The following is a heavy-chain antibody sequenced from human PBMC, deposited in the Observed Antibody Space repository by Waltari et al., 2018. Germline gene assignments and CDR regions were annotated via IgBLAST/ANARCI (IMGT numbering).Heavy chain of an antibody. CDR1: EYTFTSSY. CDR2: INPSGGNT. D-gene: IGHD2-21*01. CDR3: ARDTGALWMDV. V-gene: IGHV1-46*01. Sequence: QVQLVQSGAEVKKPGASVKISCKTSEYTFTSSYIHWVRLAPGQGLEWMGIINPSGGNTIYAQKFQGRVTMTRDTSTSTVYMELSSLRSEDTAVYYCARDTGALWMDVWGQGTTVTVSS. J-gene: IGHJ6*02.